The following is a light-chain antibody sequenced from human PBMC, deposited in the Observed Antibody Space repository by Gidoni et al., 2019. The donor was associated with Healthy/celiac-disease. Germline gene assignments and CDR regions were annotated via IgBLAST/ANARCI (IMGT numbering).Light chain of an antibody. CDR1: QSVSSY. Sequence: ELVLTQSPATLSLSPGERATLSCRASQSVSSYLAWYQQKPGQAPRLLIYDASNRATGIPARFSGSGSGTDFTLTIRSLEPEDFAVYYCQQRSNWPPYTFGQGTKLEIK. J-gene: IGKJ2*01. CDR3: QQRSNWPPYT. V-gene: IGKV3-11*01. CDR2: DAS.